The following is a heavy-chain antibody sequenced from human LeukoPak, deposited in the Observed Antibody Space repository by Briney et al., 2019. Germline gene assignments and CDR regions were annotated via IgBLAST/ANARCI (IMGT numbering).Heavy chain of an antibody. CDR1: GFTFSTYD. V-gene: IGHV3-21*01. J-gene: IGHJ4*02. CDR3: GRNFNY. Sequence: GGSLTLSCAAYGFTFSTYDMIWVSHAPGKGLEWLSTITTRSSNTYYAEPAKGRFTIPRDDAKNSLHLQMNSLRAEDTAVYYCGRNFNYWGQGTLVTVAS. CDR2: ITTRSSNT.